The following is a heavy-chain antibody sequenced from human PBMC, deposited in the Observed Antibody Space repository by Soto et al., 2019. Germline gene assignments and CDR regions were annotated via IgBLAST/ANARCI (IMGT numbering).Heavy chain of an antibody. V-gene: IGHV1-69*06. J-gene: IGHJ4*02. CDR1: GDAFKSYA. Sequence: QVLLLQSGSEVKKAGSSVKVSCKASGDAFKSYAIHWVRQAPGQGLEYMGRIIPSYDRTKYAQKFQGRLTLTADMYTSTVYMELSSLRSEDTAVYYCARDPTNDYGDDTVDYWGQGTKFIVSS. CDR2: IIPSYDRT. CDR3: ARDPTNDYGDDTVDY. D-gene: IGHD4-17*01.